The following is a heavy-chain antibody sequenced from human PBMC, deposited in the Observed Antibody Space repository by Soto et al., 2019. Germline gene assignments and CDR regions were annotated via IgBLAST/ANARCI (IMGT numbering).Heavy chain of an antibody. D-gene: IGHD5-12*01. CDR3: AXXSGLLGQYSALPDN. V-gene: IGHV1-69*06. Sequence: QVQLVQSGAEVKRPGSSVKVSCKASGGTFSHSTVAWVRQAPGHRPEWMGMIIPMFGSTNSAQKFRDRVTFSADTYTNTAYMELSSLRSEDTAVYYCAXXSGLLGQYSALPDNWGQGTLVTVSS. CDR2: IIPMFGST. J-gene: IGHJ4*02. CDR1: GGTFSHST.